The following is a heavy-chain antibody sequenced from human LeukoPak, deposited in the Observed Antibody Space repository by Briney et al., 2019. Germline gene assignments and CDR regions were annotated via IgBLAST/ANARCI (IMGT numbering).Heavy chain of an antibody. CDR3: ARGLRDYGGKVY. J-gene: IGHJ4*02. CDR1: GGSFSGYY. CDR2: INHSGST. V-gene: IGHV4-34*01. Sequence: SETLSLTCAVYGGSFSGYYWSWIRQPPGKGLEWIGEINHSGSTNYNPSLKSRVTISVDTSKNQFSLKLSSVTAADTAVYYCARGLRDYGGKVYWGQRPLVTVSS. D-gene: IGHD4-23*01.